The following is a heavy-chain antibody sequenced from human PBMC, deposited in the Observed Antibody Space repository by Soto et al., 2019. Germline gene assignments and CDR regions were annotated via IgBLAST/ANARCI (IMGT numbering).Heavy chain of an antibody. Sequence: EVPLVESGGGLVQPGGSLRLSCVVSGFSVSNNYMSWVRQAPGMRLDWVSVIYADGTTYYVDSVKGRFTISRHNSRNTLYLQMDSLRTEDTAVYYCARGGGAFINSVTNPFAYWGQGTLVTVSS. J-gene: IGHJ4*02. V-gene: IGHV3-53*04. CDR1: GFSVSNNY. D-gene: IGHD4-17*01. CDR3: ARGGGAFINSVTNPFAY. CDR2: IYADGTT.